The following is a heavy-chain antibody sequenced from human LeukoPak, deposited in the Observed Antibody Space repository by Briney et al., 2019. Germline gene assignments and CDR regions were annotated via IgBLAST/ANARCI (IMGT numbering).Heavy chain of an antibody. CDR1: GFTFSSYA. Sequence: GSLRLSCAASGFTFSSYAMSWVRQAPGKGLEWVSAISGSGGSTYYADSVRGRFTISRDNSKSTLYLQMNSLRAEDTAVHYCAKALKTPYGDYESVIDYWGQGTLVTVSS. CDR3: AKALKTPYGDYESVIDY. CDR2: ISGSGGST. D-gene: IGHD4-17*01. J-gene: IGHJ4*02. V-gene: IGHV3-23*01.